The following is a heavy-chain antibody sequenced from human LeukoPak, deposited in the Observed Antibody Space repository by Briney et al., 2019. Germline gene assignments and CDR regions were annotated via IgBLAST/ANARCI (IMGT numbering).Heavy chain of an antibody. V-gene: IGHV3-30*18. CDR3: AKDLAVAGSNYYYYYMDV. CDR1: GFTFSSYG. CDR2: ISYDGSNK. J-gene: IGHJ6*03. Sequence: GGSLRLSCAASGFTFSSYGMHWVRQAPGKGLEWVAVISYDGSNKYYADSVKGRFTISRDNSKNTLYLQMNSLRAEDTAVYYCAKDLAVAGSNYYYYYMDVWGKGTTVTVSS. D-gene: IGHD6-19*01.